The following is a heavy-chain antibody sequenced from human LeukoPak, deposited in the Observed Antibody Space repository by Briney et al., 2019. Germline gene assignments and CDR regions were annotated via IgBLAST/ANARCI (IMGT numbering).Heavy chain of an antibody. V-gene: IGHV3-73*01. CDR3: TRRVWGGPEDY. CDR1: GFTFSGSA. J-gene: IGHJ4*02. D-gene: IGHD3-16*01. Sequence: GGSLRLPCAASGFTFSGSAMHWVRQASGKGLEWVGRIRSKANSYATAYAASVKGRFTISRDDSKNTAYLQMNSLKTEDTAVYYCTRRVWGGPEDYWGQGTLVTVSS. CDR2: IRSKANSYAT.